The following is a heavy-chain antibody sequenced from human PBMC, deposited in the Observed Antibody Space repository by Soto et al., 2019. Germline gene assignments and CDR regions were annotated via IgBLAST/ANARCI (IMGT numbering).Heavy chain of an antibody. V-gene: IGHV1-69*13. J-gene: IGHJ4*02. CDR2: IIPIFGTA. D-gene: IGHD3-3*01. CDR3: AREDPRGYDFWSGYYIFDY. Sequence: SVKVSCKASGCTFSSYAISWVRQAPGQGLEWMGGIIPIFGTANYAQKFQGRVTITADESTSTAYMELSSLRSEDTAVYYCAREDPRGYDFWSGYYIFDYWGQGTLVSGSS. CDR1: GCTFSSYA.